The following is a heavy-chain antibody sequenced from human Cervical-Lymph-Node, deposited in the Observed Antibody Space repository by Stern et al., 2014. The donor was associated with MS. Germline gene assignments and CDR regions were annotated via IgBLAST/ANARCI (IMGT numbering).Heavy chain of an antibody. J-gene: IGHJ6*02. V-gene: IGHV3-30*18. CDR2: ISYDGSNK. CDR1: GFTFSSYG. D-gene: IGHD7-27*01. Sequence: VQLVESGGGVVQPGRSLRLSCAASGFTFSSYGMHWVRQAPGKGLEWVAVISYDGSNKYYADSVKGRFTISRDNSKNTLYLQMNSLRAEDTAVYYCAKAGDRVYYYGMDVWGQGTTVTVSS. CDR3: AKAGDRVYYYGMDV.